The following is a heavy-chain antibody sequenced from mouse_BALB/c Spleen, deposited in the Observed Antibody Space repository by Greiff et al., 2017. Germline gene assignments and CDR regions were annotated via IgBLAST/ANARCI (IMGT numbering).Heavy chain of an antibody. D-gene: IGHD6-1*01. CDR3: ARAAYSLCAMDY. J-gene: IGHJ4*01. CDR2: ISSGGSYT. Sequence: EVKLVESGGGLVKPGGSLKLSCAASGFTFSSYAMSWVRQSPEKRLEWVAEISSGGSYTYYPDTVTGRFTISRDNAKNTLYLEMSSLRSEDTAMYYCARAAYSLCAMDYWGQGTSVTVSS. CDR1: GFTFSSYA. V-gene: IGHV5-9-4*01.